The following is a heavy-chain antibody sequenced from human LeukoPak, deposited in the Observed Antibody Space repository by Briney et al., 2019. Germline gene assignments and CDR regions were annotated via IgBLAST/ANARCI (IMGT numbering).Heavy chain of an antibody. J-gene: IGHJ3*02. CDR3: ARMGSGVAFDI. CDR1: GGSISSYY. CDR2: IYYSGST. D-gene: IGHD1-26*01. V-gene: IGHV4-59*01. Sequence: SETLSLTCTVSGGSISSYYWSWLRQPPGKGLEGIGYIYYSGSTNYNPSLTSRVTISVDTSKNQFSLKLSSVTAADTAVYYCARMGSGVAFDIWGQGTMVTVSS.